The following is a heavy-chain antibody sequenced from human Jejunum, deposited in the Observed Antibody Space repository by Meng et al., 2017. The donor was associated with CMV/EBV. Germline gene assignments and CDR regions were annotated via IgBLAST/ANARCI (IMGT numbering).Heavy chain of an antibody. CDR1: GFTFSSYN. Sequence: EGQLVESGGGLVKPGGSLRLSCIGSGFTFSSYNMNWVRQAPGKGLEWVSSISSSSRYINYADSVKGRFTISRDNAKNSLYLQMNSLRVEDTAIYYCARDIDHWGQGTLVTASS. CDR2: ISSSSRYI. J-gene: IGHJ5*02. CDR3: ARDIDH. V-gene: IGHV3-21*01.